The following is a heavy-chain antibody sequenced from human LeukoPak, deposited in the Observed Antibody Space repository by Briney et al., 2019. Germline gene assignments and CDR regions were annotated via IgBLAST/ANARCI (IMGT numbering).Heavy chain of an antibody. CDR2: TYYSGST. Sequence: SETLSLTCTVSGGPISSYYWSWIREPPGKGLEWIGYTYYSGSTNYNPSLKSRVTISVDTSKNQFSLKLSSVTAADTAVYYCARGAVVNGLDVWGQGTTVTVSS. V-gene: IGHV4-59*01. CDR1: GGPISSYY. J-gene: IGHJ6*02. CDR3: ARGAVVNGLDV. D-gene: IGHD3-16*02.